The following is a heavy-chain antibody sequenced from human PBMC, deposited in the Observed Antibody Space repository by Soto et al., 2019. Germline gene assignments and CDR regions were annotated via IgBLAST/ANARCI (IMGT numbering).Heavy chain of an antibody. V-gene: IGHV4-59*01. CDR1: GGSIGSYC. Sequence: SETKSLTCTVSGGSIGSYCCSWIRKKTGKGLEWIGYIYYSGSTNYNPSLKSRVTISVDTSKNQFSLKLSSVTAADTAVYYCARTYYYDRSGYPVAFDIWGQGTMVTVS. J-gene: IGHJ3*02. CDR3: ARTYYYDRSGYPVAFDI. D-gene: IGHD3-22*01. CDR2: IYYSGST.